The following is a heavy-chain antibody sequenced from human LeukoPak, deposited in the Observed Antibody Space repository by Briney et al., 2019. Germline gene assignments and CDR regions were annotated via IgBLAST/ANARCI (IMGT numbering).Heavy chain of an antibody. CDR3: ARDDYGDFYFDY. J-gene: IGHJ4*02. CDR2: ISSSSSYI. V-gene: IGHV3-21*04. CDR1: GFTFSSYS. D-gene: IGHD4-17*01. Sequence: GGSLRLSCAASGFTFSSYSMNWVRQAPGKGLEWVSSISSSSSYIYYADSVKGRFTIPRDNAKNPLYLQMNSLRAEDTAVYYCARDDYGDFYFDYWGQGTLVTVSS.